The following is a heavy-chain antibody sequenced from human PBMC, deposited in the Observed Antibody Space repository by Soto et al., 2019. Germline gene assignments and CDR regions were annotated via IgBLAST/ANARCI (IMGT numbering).Heavy chain of an antibody. CDR3: ARRATGTTHARWFDP. CDR2: IYYSGTT. J-gene: IGHJ5*02. Sequence: SETLSLTCTVSGDSITSNSYFWAWIRQPPGKGLEWIGSIYYSGTTYYNPSLKSRVTISVDTSKNQFSLKLSSVTAADTAVYYCARRATGTTHARWFDPWGQGTLVTVSS. V-gene: IGHV4-39*07. CDR1: GDSITSNSYF. D-gene: IGHD1-1*01.